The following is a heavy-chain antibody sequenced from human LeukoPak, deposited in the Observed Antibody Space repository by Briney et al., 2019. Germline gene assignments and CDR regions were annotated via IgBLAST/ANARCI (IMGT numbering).Heavy chain of an antibody. CDR1: GGSISSSSYY. CDR2: IYYSGST. Sequence: SETLSLTCTVSGGSISSSSYYWGWIRQPPGKGLEWIGSIYYSGSTYYNPSLKSRVTISVDTSKNQFSLKLSSVTAADTAVYYCARGDCSGSICYSPMDVWGTGATVTVSS. CDR3: ARGDCSGSICYSPMDV. D-gene: IGHD2-21*01. J-gene: IGHJ6*03. V-gene: IGHV4-39*01.